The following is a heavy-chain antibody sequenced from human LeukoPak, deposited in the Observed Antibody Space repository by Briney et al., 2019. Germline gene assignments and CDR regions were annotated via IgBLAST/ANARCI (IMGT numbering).Heavy chain of an antibody. J-gene: IGHJ4*02. Sequence: ASVKDSCKVSGYTLTELSMHWVGQAPGKGLEWMGGFDPEDGETIYAQKFQGRVTMTEDTSTDTAYMELSSLRSEDTAVYYCATDGMYCSGGSCYERWGQGTLVTVSS. D-gene: IGHD2-15*01. CDR3: ATDGMYCSGGSCYER. CDR1: GYTLTELS. V-gene: IGHV1-24*01. CDR2: FDPEDGET.